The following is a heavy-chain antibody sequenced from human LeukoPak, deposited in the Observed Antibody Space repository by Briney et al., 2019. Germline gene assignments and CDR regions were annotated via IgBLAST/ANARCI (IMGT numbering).Heavy chain of an antibody. V-gene: IGHV4-4*07. CDR1: GGSISSYY. Sequence: SETLSLTCTVSGGSISSYYWSWIRQPAGKGLEWIGRIYTSGSTNYNPSLKSRVTMSVDTSKNQFSLKLSSVTAADTAVYYCARAKLWFGELSDAFDIWGQGTMVTVSS. J-gene: IGHJ3*02. CDR3: ARAKLWFGELSDAFDI. D-gene: IGHD3-10*01. CDR2: IYTSGST.